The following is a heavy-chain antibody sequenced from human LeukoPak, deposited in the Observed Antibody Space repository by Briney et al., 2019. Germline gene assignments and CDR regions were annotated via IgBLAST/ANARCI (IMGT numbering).Heavy chain of an antibody. D-gene: IGHD6-19*01. V-gene: IGHV1-18*01. CDR1: GYTFTIYG. CDR2: ISVKKGLI. Sequence: ASVKVSCKASGYTFTIYGISWGRQAPGQGRERMGWISVKKGLINYAEKFQGRVTLTVDTSTSTAYMEMRSLTSDDTAVYYCARGQDHTSSWYDHPWGQGTLVTVSS. CDR3: ARGQDHTSSWYDHP. J-gene: IGHJ5*02.